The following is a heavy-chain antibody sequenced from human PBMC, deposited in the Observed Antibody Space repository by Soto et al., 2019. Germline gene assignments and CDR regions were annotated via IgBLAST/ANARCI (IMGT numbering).Heavy chain of an antibody. CDR3: AREVRGVQYYFDY. Sequence: TSETLSLTCTVSGGSISSYYWSWIRQPPGKGLEWIGYIYYSGSTNYNPSLKSRVTISVDTSKNQFSLKLSSVTAADTAVYYCAREVRGVQYYFDYWGQGTLVTVSS. D-gene: IGHD3-10*01. V-gene: IGHV4-59*12. J-gene: IGHJ4*02. CDR1: GGSISSYY. CDR2: IYYSGST.